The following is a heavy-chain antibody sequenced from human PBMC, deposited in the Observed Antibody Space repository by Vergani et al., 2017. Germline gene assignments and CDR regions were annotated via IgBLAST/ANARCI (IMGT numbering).Heavy chain of an antibody. CDR2: GDPEDGET. V-gene: IGHV1-69-2*01. J-gene: IGHJ6*02. Sequence: EVQLVQSGAEVKKPGATMQISCKVSGYTFTDHYMHWVKQAPGKGLEWMGLGDPEDGETIYAEKFKGRVTIAADTSTDTAHLELSSLRSEDTAVYYCATPQTVTTGGMEVWGQGTTVIVSS. D-gene: IGHD4-17*01. CDR3: ATPQTVTTGGMEV. CDR1: GYTFTDHY.